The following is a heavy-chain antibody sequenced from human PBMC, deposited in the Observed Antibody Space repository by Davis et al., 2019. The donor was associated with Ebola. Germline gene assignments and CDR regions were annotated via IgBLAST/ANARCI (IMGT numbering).Heavy chain of an antibody. CDR1: GFTFSSYS. CDR3: AAHTNYCSGGSCYGYYFDY. Sequence: GESLKISCAASGFTFSSYSMNWVRQAPGKGLEWVSYISSSSSTIYYADSVKGRFTISRDNAKNSLYLQMNSLRDEDTAVYYCAAHTNYCSGGSCYGYYFDYWGQGTLVTVSS. V-gene: IGHV3-48*02. CDR2: ISSSSSTI. J-gene: IGHJ4*02. D-gene: IGHD2-15*01.